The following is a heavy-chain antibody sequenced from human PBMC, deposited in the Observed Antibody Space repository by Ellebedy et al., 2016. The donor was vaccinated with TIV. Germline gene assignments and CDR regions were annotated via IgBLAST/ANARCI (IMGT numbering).Heavy chain of an antibody. V-gene: IGHV4-34*01. CDR2: ISHSGST. CDR1: GGSFSGYY. J-gene: IGHJ4*02. D-gene: IGHD3-9*01. CDR3: AREGGLRYFDWPETPFDY. Sequence: MPSETLSLTCAVYGGSFSGYYWSWIRQPPGKGLEWIVEISHSGSTDYNPSLKSRVTISVDTSKNQFSLRLISVTAADTAVYYCAREGGLRYFDWPETPFDYWGQGTLVTVSS.